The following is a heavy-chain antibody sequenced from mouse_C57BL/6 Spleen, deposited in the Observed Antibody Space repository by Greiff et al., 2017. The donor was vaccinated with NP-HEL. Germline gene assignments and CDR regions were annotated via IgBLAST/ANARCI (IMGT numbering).Heavy chain of an antibody. CDR1: GFTIKNTY. Sequence: ESVAELVRPGASVKLSCTASGFTIKNTYMHWVKQRPEQGLEWIGRIDPANGNTKYDPKFQGKATITADTSSNTAYLQLSSLTSEDTAIYNCARYDNVLGVDYWGQGTTLTVSS. J-gene: IGHJ2*01. D-gene: IGHD2-4*01. CDR3: ARYDNVLGVDY. CDR2: IDPANGNT. V-gene: IGHV14-3*01.